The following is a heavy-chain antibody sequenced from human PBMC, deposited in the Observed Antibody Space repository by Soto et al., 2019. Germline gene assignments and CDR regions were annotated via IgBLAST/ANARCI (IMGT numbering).Heavy chain of an antibody. CDR3: AKNQERELPRVIDF. J-gene: IGHJ4*02. D-gene: IGHD1-7*01. CDR2: MSGSSSTT. V-gene: IGHV3-23*01. CDR1: GVTFSNYA. Sequence: PGGSLRLSCATSGVTFSNYAMSWVLQAPGGGLEWVSSMSGSSSTTYYADSVRGRFTISRDRSKNTLYLQMSSLRAEDTALYYCAKNQERELPRVIDFWGQGTLVTVSS.